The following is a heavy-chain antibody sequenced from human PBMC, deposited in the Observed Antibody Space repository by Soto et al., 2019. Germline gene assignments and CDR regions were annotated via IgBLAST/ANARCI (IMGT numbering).Heavy chain of an antibody. Sequence: QVQLVESGGGVVQPERSLRLSCAASGFTFSSYAMHWVRQAPGKGLEWVAVISYDGSNKYYADSVKGRFTISRDNSKNTLYLQMNSLRAEDTAVYYCARWVDGEFFDYWGQGTLVTVSS. D-gene: IGHD4-17*01. CDR1: GFTFSSYA. CDR3: ARWVDGEFFDY. V-gene: IGHV3-30-3*01. J-gene: IGHJ4*02. CDR2: ISYDGSNK.